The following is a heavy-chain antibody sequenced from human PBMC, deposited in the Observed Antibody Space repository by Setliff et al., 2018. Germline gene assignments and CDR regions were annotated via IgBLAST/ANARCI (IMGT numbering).Heavy chain of an antibody. V-gene: IGHV1-69*13. CDR3: ARDSRGLVPAAIEGSYYYYGMDV. Sequence: GASVKVSCKASGATFSSYAISWVRQAPGQGLEWMGRIIPIFGTANYAQKFQGRVTITADESTSTAYMELSSLRSEDTAVYYCARDSRGLVPAAIEGSYYYYGMDVWGQGTTVTVSS. J-gene: IGHJ6*02. CDR2: IIPIFGTA. D-gene: IGHD2-2*02. CDR1: GATFSSYA.